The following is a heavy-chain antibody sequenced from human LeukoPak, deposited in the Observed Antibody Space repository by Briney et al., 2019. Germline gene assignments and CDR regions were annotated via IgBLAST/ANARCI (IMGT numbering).Heavy chain of an antibody. V-gene: IGHV4-59*01. Sequence: PSETLSLTCTVSGGPINNYYWSWIRQPPGKGLEYIGYIYYSGSANYNPSLKSRVTISVDPSKNQFSLKLSSVTAADTAVYYCARGDDCTNGVCVFVDYWGQGTLVTVSS. CDR1: GGPINNYY. J-gene: IGHJ4*02. D-gene: IGHD2-8*01. CDR3: ARGDDCTNGVCVFVDY. CDR2: IYYSGSA.